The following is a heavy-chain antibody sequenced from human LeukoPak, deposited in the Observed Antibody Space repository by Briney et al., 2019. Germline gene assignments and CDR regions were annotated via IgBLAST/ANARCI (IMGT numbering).Heavy chain of an antibody. V-gene: IGHV1-18*01. Sequence: GAPVKVSCKASGYTFTTYGISWVRQAPGQGLEWMGWISGYNGNTNYAQKLQGRVTMTTDTSTSTAFMELRSLRSDDTAIYYCARSDFGGAADYWGQGTLVTVS. J-gene: IGHJ4*02. D-gene: IGHD4-23*01. CDR2: ISGYNGNT. CDR1: GYTFTTYG. CDR3: ARSDFGGAADY.